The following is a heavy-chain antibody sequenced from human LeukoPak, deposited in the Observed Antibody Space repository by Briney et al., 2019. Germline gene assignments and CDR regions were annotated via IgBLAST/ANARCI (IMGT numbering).Heavy chain of an antibody. Sequence: SETLSLTCTVSGGSISSYYWSWIRQPPGKGLEWIGYIYYSGSTNYKPSLKSRVTISVDTSKNQFSPKLSSVTAADTAVYYCATSRGNSGYYYDYWGQGTLVTVSS. CDR3: ATSRGNSGYYYDY. V-gene: IGHV4-59*01. J-gene: IGHJ4*02. CDR2: IYYSGST. CDR1: GGSISSYY. D-gene: IGHD3-22*01.